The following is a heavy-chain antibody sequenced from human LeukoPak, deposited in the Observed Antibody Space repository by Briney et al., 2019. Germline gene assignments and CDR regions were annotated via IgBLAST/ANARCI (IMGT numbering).Heavy chain of an antibody. J-gene: IGHJ4*02. D-gene: IGHD3-22*01. Sequence: ASVKVSCTASGYPFTSYYINWVRQAPGQGLEWMGWISAYNGDTNYAQNLQGRVTMTTDTSTDTAYMELRSLRSDDTAVYYCARDGDDYYDSSGVVDYWGQGTLVTVSS. V-gene: IGHV1-18*01. CDR1: GYPFTSYY. CDR3: ARDGDDYYDSSGVVDY. CDR2: ISAYNGDT.